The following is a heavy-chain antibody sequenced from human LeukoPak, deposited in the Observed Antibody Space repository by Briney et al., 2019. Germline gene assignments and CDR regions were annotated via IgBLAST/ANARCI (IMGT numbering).Heavy chain of an antibody. V-gene: IGHV1-18*01. D-gene: IGHD3-22*01. CDR1: GYIFTSYG. CDR3: ARDAWAADSSGYSSGPFDY. CDR2: ISAYNGNT. J-gene: IGHJ4*02. Sequence: ASVKVSCKASGYIFTSYGISWVRQAPGQGLEWMGWISAYNGNTNYAQKLQGRVTMTTDTSTSTAYMDLRSLRSDDTAVYYCARDAWAADSSGYSSGPFDYWGQGTLVTVSS.